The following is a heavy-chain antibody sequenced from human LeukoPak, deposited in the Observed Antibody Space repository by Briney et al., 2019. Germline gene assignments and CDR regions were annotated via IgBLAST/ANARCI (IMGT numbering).Heavy chain of an antibody. Sequence: PGRSLRLSCAASGFTFSSYAMHWVRQAPGKGLEWVAVISYDGSNKYYADSVKGRFTISRDNSKNTLYLQMNSLRAEDTAVYYCAGGVVIVDVFDIWGQGTMVTVSS. J-gene: IGHJ3*02. D-gene: IGHD3-3*01. V-gene: IGHV3-30-3*01. CDR2: ISYDGSNK. CDR3: AGGVVIVDVFDI. CDR1: GFTFSSYA.